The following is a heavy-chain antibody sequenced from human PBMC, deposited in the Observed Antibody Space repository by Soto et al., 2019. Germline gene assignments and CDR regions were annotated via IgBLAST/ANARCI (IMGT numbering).Heavy chain of an antibody. D-gene: IGHD6-13*01. Sequence: EVQLLESGGGLVQPGGSLRLSCAASGFTFSTYAMTWVRQAPGKGLEWVSVITGSGGGTYFVDSVKGRFTISRDNSKNTVYLQLISLRAEDTAVYDCAKRPLAAAGFDYWGQGTLGTVSS. J-gene: IGHJ4*02. CDR2: ITGSGGGT. CDR1: GFTFSTYA. CDR3: AKRPLAAAGFDY. V-gene: IGHV3-23*01.